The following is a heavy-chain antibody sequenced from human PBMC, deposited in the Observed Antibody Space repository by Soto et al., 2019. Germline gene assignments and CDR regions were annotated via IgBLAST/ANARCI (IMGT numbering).Heavy chain of an antibody. V-gene: IGHV1-18*01. J-gene: IGHJ6*02. CDR1: GYTFTSYG. Sequence: QVQLVQSGAEVKKPGASVKVSCKASGYTFTSYGISWVRQAPGQGLEWMGWISAYNGNTNYAQKIQGRVTMTTDTSTSTAYMELRSLRSDDTAVYYCARFQQLVRLGDYYYYGMDVWGQGTTVTVSS. CDR3: ARFQQLVRLGDYYYYGMDV. D-gene: IGHD6-13*01. CDR2: ISAYNGNT.